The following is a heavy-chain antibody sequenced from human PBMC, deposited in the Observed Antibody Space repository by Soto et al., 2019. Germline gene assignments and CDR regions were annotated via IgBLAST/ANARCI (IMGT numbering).Heavy chain of an antibody. J-gene: IGHJ2*01. CDR1: GGSISSGGYS. CDR3: ARQWIFGGDRGGYFDL. Sequence: QLQLQESGSVMVKPSQTLSLTCAVSGGSISSGGYSWSWIRQPPGKGLEWIGYIYHSGSTYYNPSLKSRVTISVDRSKNQFSLKLSSVTAADTAVYYCARQWIFGGDRGGYFDLWGRGTLVTVSS. V-gene: IGHV4-30-2*01. CDR2: IYHSGST. D-gene: IGHD3-3*01.